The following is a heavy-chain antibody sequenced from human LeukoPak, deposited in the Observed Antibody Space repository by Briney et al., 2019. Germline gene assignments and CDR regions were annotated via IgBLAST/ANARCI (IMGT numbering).Heavy chain of an antibody. D-gene: IGHD1-26*01. CDR3: TTDYVGAPFDY. V-gene: IGHV3-15*01. CDR1: GFTFSRFG. CDR2: IKSKTDGGTT. Sequence: PGGSLRLSCTASGFTFSRFGMTWVRQAPGKGLEWVGRIKSKTDGGTTDYAAPVKGRFTISRDDSKNTLYLQMNSLKTEDTAVYYCTTDYVGAPFDYWGQGTLVTVSS. J-gene: IGHJ4*02.